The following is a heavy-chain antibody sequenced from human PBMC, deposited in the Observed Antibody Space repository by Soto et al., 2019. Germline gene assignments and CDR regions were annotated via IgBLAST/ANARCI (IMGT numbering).Heavy chain of an antibody. Sequence: PGGSLRLSCAASGFTFSSYWMHWVRQAPGEGLVWVSRINTDGSSTSYADSVKGRFTISRDNAKNTLYLQMNSLRTEDTAVYYCARFLAGELHHWGQGTLVTV. D-gene: IGHD3-10*01. CDR2: INTDGSST. V-gene: IGHV3-74*01. J-gene: IGHJ4*02. CDR1: GFTFSSYW. CDR3: ARFLAGELHH.